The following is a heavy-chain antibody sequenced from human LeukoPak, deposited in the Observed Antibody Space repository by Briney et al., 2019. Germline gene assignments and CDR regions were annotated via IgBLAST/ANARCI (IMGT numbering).Heavy chain of an antibody. D-gene: IGHD6-13*01. J-gene: IGHJ4*02. CDR1: GLTFSSYW. CDR3: ARAPPPRIAAAGTAYFDY. Sequence: PGGSLRLSCAASGLTFSSYWMHWVRQAPGKGLVWVSRINSDGSSTSYADSVKGRFTISRDNAKNSLYLQMNSLRAEDTAVYYCARAPPPRIAAAGTAYFDYWGQGTLVTVSS. CDR2: INSDGSST. V-gene: IGHV3-74*01.